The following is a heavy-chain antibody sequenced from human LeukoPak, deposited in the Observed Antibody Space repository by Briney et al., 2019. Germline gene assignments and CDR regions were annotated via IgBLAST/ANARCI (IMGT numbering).Heavy chain of an antibody. CDR1: GYAFTGYY. J-gene: IGHJ3*02. CDR2: INPNSGGT. CDR3: ASELRYFDWYAFDI. V-gene: IGHV1-2*02. Sequence: ASVKVSCKASGYAFTGYYMHWVRQAPGQGLEWMGWINPNSGGTNHAQKFQGRVTMTRDTSISTAYMELSRLRSDDTAVYYCASELRYFDWYAFDIWGQGTMVTVSS. D-gene: IGHD3-9*01.